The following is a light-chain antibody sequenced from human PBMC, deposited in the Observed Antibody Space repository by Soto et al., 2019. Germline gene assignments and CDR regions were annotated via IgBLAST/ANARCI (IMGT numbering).Light chain of an antibody. Sequence: DIQMTQSPSSLSASVGDRVTITCRASQVISNYLAWFQHRPGKAPKSLIYLASSLQSGVPSRFTGSGFGTDFSLTINSLQPEDFATYHCLQYYTYPLTFGQGTRLEIK. J-gene: IGKJ5*01. V-gene: IGKV1-16*01. CDR2: LAS. CDR1: QVISNY. CDR3: LQYYTYPLT.